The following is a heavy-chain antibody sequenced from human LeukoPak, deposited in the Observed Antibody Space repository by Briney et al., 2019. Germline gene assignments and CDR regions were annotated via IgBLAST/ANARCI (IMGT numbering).Heavy chain of an antibody. J-gene: IGHJ4*02. Sequence: GGSLRLSCAASGFTFSDSAMHWVRQAPGKGLEWVAGISWNSGSIAYADAVKGRFTISRDNAKNYPYLQMDSLRADDKALYYCAKDILRTVTTLLPDYWGQGTLVTVSS. CDR1: GFTFSDSA. CDR3: AKDILRTVTTLLPDY. D-gene: IGHD4-17*01. V-gene: IGHV3-9*01. CDR2: ISWNSGSI.